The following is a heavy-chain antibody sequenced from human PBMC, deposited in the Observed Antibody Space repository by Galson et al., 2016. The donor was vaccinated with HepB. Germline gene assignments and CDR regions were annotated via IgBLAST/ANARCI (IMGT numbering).Heavy chain of an antibody. CDR3: AKNVSYSDYEPYHYFYGLDV. Sequence: RLSCAASGXTFSSYAXNWVRXAPGEGLEXXXSISGSGGSTYYADSVKGRFTISRDNSKNRLYLQMNSLKAEDTTISYCAKNVSYSDYEPYHYFYGLDVWXKGTTVTVSS. CDR1: GXTFSSYA. J-gene: IGHJ6*04. D-gene: IGHD4-11*01. V-gene: IGHV3-23*01. CDR2: ISGSGGST.